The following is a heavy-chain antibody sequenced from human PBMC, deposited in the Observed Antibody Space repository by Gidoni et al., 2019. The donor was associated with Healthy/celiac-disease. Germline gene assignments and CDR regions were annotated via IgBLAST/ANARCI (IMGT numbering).Heavy chain of an antibody. CDR3: ARGSPYYYGPGSYKTHYFDY. V-gene: IGHV4-39*01. CDR2: IYYSGST. J-gene: IGHJ4*02. CDR1: GGSISSSSYY. D-gene: IGHD3-10*01. Sequence: QLQLQESGPGLVKPSETLSLTCTVSGGSISSSSYYWGWIRQPPGKGLEWIGSIYYSGSTYYNPSLKSRVTISVDTSKNQFSLKLSSVTAADTAVYYCARGSPYYYGPGSYKTHYFDYWGQGTLVTVSS.